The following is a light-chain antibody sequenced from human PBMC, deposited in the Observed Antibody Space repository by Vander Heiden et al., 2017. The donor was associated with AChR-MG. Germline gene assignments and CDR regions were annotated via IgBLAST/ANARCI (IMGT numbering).Light chain of an antibody. Sequence: QSVLTQPRSASGSPGQPVTISCTGSSRDVGGYNYVSWAQQHPGRTPKLMIYGVNKRPSGVPDRFSGSQTGNTAALTVSGVQADDEADYYCSSYAGSNNLGVFGGGTKLTVL. J-gene: IGLJ3*02. CDR3: SSYAGSNNLGV. CDR1: SRDVGGYNY. CDR2: GVN. V-gene: IGLV2-8*01.